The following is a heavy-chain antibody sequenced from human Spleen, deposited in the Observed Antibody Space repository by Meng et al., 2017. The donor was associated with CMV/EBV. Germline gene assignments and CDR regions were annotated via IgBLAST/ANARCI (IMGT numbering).Heavy chain of an antibody. CDR2: INPNSGGT. CDR1: GYDFTTYD. J-gene: IGHJ6*02. CDR3: ARVKRYCTGGSCSSTGYYGMDV. Sequence: ASVKVSCKASGYDFTTYDINWVRRATGQGLEWMGWINPNSGGTNYAQKFQGRVTMTGDTSITTAYMELSRLRSDDMAVYYCARVKRYCTGGSCSSTGYYGMDVWGQGTTVTVSS. V-gene: IGHV1-2*02. D-gene: IGHD2-15*01.